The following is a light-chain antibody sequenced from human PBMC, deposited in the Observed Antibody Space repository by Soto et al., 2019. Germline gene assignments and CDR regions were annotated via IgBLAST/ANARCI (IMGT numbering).Light chain of an antibody. J-gene: IGKJ5*01. V-gene: IGKV2-28*01. CDR3: MPVLQYPIT. Sequence: DIVMPQSPLSLPVTPGEPASISCRSSQSLLHSNGYNYLDWYLQRPGQSPQLLIYLGSNRASGGPDRFRGSASGTDFTLKISRVEAEDVVVDYCMPVLQYPITLGQGPRLEIK. CDR2: LGS. CDR1: QSLLHSNGYNY.